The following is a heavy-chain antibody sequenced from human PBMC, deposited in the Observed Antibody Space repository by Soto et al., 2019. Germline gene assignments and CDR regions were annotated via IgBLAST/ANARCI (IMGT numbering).Heavy chain of an antibody. CDR1: GFTFGDYA. Sequence: GGSLRLSCTASGFTFGDYAMSWFRQAPGKGLEWVGFIRSKAYGGTTEYAASVKGRFTISRDDSKSIAYLQMNSLKTEDTAVYYCTTSPPGPGGGYSYGGPENALVVAATPPIDYWGQGTLVTVSS. V-gene: IGHV3-49*03. CDR2: IRSKAYGGTT. J-gene: IGHJ4*02. D-gene: IGHD2-15*01. CDR3: TTSPPGPGGGYSYGGPENALVVAATPPIDY.